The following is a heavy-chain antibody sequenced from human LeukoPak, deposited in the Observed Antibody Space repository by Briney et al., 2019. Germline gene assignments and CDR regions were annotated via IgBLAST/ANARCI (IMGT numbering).Heavy chain of an antibody. V-gene: IGHV3-30*04. CDR1: GFTFSNYA. CDR2: ISNDGTKK. J-gene: IGHJ6*02. D-gene: IGHD3-16*01. CDR3: ARGYGGYGLDV. Sequence: GGSLRLSCAASGFTFSNYAMHWVRQAPGKGLEWVAVISNDGTKKYYADSVKGRFTISRDSSKNTVYLQMNGLRAEDTALFYCARGYGGYGLDVWGRGTTVTVSS.